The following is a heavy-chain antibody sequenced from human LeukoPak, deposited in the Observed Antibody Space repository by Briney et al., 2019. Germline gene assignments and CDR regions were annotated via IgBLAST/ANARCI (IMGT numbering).Heavy chain of an antibody. CDR3: LAQYYFDY. CDR2: ITSKGDGGTT. D-gene: IGHD5-24*01. Sequence: PGGSLRLSCAASGFTLSDAYMTWVRQTPRKGLEWVGRITSKGDGGTTHYAAPVKGRFIISRDDSKGTLYLQLNSLRTDDTAVYYCLAQYYFDYWGRGTLVTVSS. J-gene: IGHJ4*02. CDR1: GFTLSDAY. V-gene: IGHV3-15*01.